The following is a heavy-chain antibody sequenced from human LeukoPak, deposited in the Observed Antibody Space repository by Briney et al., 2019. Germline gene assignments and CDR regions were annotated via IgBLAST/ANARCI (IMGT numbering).Heavy chain of an antibody. J-gene: IGHJ5*02. V-gene: IGHV4-4*02. CDR3: ARVPMVRGVDWFDP. Sequence: PSETLSLTCAVSGGSISSNNWWIWVRQSPEKGLEWIGEIYHDGSTNYNPSLKSRVTISMDKSKNQLSLKLNFVTAADTAVYYCARVPMVRGVDWFDPWGQGTLVTVSS. CDR1: GGSISSNNW. CDR2: IYHDGST. D-gene: IGHD3-10*01.